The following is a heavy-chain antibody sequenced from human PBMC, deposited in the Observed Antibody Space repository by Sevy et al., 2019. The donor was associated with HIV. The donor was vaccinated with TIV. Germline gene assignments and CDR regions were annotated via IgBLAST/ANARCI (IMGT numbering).Heavy chain of an antibody. Sequence: GGSLRLSCAASGFTFSSYWMSWVRQAPGKGLEWVANIKQDGSEKYYVDSVKGRFTISRDNAKNSLYLQMNSLRAKDTAVYYCAREVPVDTAMADAFDIWGQGTMVTVSS. CDR1: GFTFSSYW. CDR3: AREVPVDTAMADAFDI. J-gene: IGHJ3*02. CDR2: IKQDGSEK. D-gene: IGHD5-18*01. V-gene: IGHV3-7*01.